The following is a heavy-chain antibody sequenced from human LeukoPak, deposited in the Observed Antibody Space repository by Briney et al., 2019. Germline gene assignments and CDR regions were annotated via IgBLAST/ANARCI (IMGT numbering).Heavy chain of an antibody. CDR3: VTYFVNGGGRGH. CDR1: GASVSSGDYH. CDR2: HNQNP. V-gene: IGHV4-61*08. J-gene: IGHJ4*02. Sequence: SQTLSLTCTVSGASVSSGDYHWSWVRQAPGKGLEWIGHNQNPSYNPSLKSRVVISIHTSRNQFSLTLNTVTAADTATYFCVTYFVNGGGRGHWGPGALVTVSS. D-gene: IGHD3-9*01.